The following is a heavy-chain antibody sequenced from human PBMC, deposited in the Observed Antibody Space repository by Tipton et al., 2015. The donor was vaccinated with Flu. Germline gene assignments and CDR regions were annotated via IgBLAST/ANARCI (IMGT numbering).Heavy chain of an antibody. J-gene: IGHJ5*02. Sequence: LRLSCAVSGDSIRNDYFWGWIRQPPGKGLEWIATIHRSGSTKYNPSLKSRVTISVDTSKNQFSLEMRSVTAADMAVYYCARRDFSNYVSDPKYWFDRWGQGILVTVSS. D-gene: IGHD4-11*01. CDR1: GDSIRNDYF. CDR3: ARRDFSNYVSDPKYWFDR. V-gene: IGHV4-38-2*01. CDR2: IHRSGST.